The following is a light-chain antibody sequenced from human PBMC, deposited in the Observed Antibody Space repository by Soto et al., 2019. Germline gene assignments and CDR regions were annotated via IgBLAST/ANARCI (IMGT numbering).Light chain of an antibody. Sequence: QSALTQPASVSGSPGQSITISCTGTSSDVGGYNYVSWYQQHPGKAPKLIIYEVSNRPSGASNRFSGSKSSTTASLTISGLQAEDEADYYCNSYTSKSTGVFGTGTKLTVL. V-gene: IGLV2-14*01. J-gene: IGLJ1*01. CDR3: NSYTSKSTGV. CDR2: EVS. CDR1: SSDVGGYNY.